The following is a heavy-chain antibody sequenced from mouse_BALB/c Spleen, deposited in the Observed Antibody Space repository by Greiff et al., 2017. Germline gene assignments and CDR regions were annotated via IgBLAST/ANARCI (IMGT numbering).Heavy chain of an antibody. Sequence: EVMLVESGGGLVQPGGSRKLSCAASGFTFSSFGMHWVRQAPEKGLEWVAYISSGSSTIYYADTVKGRFTISRDNPKNTLFLQMTSLRSEDTAMYYCARSVWGNYPYFDVWGAGTTVTVSS. J-gene: IGHJ1*01. CDR2: ISSGSSTI. V-gene: IGHV5-17*02. D-gene: IGHD2-1*01. CDR1: GFTFSSFG. CDR3: ARSVWGNYPYFDV.